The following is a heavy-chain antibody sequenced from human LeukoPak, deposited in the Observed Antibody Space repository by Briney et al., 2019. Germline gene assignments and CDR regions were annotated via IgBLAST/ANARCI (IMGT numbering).Heavy chain of an antibody. Sequence: SETLSLTCSVSGVSISSYCWRWIRQPPGQGLEWFGYTYYSGSINSNPSLKSGVTTTENTTKNHFTLMLSPVSAAATAVYYSARVWDSGYGGDYWGQGTLVT. CDR1: GVSISSYC. CDR2: TYYSGSI. V-gene: IGHV4-59*01. CDR3: ARVWDSGYGGDY. D-gene: IGHD5-12*01. J-gene: IGHJ4*02.